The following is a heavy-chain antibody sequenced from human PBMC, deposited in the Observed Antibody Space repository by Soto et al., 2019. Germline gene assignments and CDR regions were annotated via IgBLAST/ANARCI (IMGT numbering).Heavy chain of an antibody. CDR2: ISAYNGNT. CDR1: GYTFTSYG. V-gene: IGHV1-18*01. D-gene: IGHD3-3*01. J-gene: IGHJ5*02. CDR3: ARNPFTYYDFWSGYWDRGDWFDP. Sequence: ASVKVSCKASGYTFTSYGISWVRQAPGQRLEWMGWISAYNGNTNYAQKLQGRVTMTTDTSTSTAYMELRSLRSDDTAVYYCARNPFTYYDFWSGYWDRGDWFDPWGQGTLVTVSS.